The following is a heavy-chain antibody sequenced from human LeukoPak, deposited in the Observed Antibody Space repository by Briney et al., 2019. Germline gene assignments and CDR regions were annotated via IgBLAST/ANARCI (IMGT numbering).Heavy chain of an antibody. Sequence: GGSLRLSWAASGFTFSSYGMHWVRQAPGKGLEGVAVIWYDGSNKYYAVSVKGRFTISRDNSKNTLYLQMNSLRAEDTAVYYCARALPLAYCGGDCLGYWGQGTLVTVSS. CDR2: IWYDGSNK. D-gene: IGHD2-21*01. V-gene: IGHV3-33*01. CDR1: GFTFSSYG. J-gene: IGHJ4*02. CDR3: ARALPLAYCGGDCLGY.